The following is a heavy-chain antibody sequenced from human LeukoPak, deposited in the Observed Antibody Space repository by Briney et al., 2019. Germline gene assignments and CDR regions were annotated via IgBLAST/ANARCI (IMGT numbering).Heavy chain of an antibody. Sequence: ASVKVSCKTSGYTFTTYGISWVRQAPGQGPEWMGWISGYNGNTNYAQKLQGRVTMTTDTSTSTAHMELRSLRSDDTAVYYCARGGDGHRWGRRFDAFDIWGQGTMVTVSS. V-gene: IGHV1-18*01. CDR3: ARGGDGHRWGRRFDAFDI. D-gene: IGHD7-27*01. CDR2: ISGYNGNT. J-gene: IGHJ3*02. CDR1: GYTFTTYG.